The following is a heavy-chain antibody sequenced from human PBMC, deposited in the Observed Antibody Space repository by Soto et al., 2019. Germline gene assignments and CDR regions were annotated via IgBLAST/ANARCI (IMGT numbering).Heavy chain of an antibody. Sequence: ASVKVSCKASGYTFTSYGIHWVRQAPGQRLEWMGWINAANGDTKYSPKFQGRVTITGDTSASTAHMELSSLRSEDTAVYYCVRRHVSATGIDWFDPWGQGTLVTVSS. V-gene: IGHV1-3*01. CDR2: INAANGDT. CDR1: GYTFTSYG. J-gene: IGHJ5*02. CDR3: VRRHVSATGIDWFDP. D-gene: IGHD6-13*01.